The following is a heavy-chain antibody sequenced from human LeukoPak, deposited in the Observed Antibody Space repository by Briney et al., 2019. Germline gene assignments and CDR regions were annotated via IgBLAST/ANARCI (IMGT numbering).Heavy chain of an antibody. J-gene: IGHJ6*02. Sequence: GGSLRLSCAASGFTVSSNYMSWVRQAPGTGLEWVSVIYSGGSTYYADSVKGQFTISRHNSKNTLYLQMNSLRAEDTAVYYCAREVTMNRYYHGMDVWGQGTTVTVSS. CDR2: IYSGGST. CDR1: GFTVSSNY. CDR3: AREVTMNRYYHGMDV. V-gene: IGHV3-53*04. D-gene: IGHD3-22*01.